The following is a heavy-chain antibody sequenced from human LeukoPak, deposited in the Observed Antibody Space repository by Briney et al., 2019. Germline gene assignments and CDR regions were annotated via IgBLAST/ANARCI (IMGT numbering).Heavy chain of an antibody. V-gene: IGHV4-39*01. CDR3: ARHVEGAVGDYYYYYMDV. CDR2: IYYSGST. J-gene: IGHJ6*03. Sequence: PSETLSLTCAVSGGSISSSSYYWGWLRQPPGKGLYWIVSIYYSGSTYYNPSLKSRVTVSVDTSKNQFSLKLSSVTAADTAVYYCARHVEGAVGDYYYYYMDVWGKGTTDTVSS. D-gene: IGHD6-19*01. CDR1: GGSISSSSYY.